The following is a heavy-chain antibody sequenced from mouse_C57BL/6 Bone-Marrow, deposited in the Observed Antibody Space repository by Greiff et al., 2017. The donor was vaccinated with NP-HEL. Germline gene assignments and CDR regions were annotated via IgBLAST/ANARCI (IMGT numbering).Heavy chain of an antibody. CDR3: ARDPHYYYGSGY. CDR1: GYSITSGYY. J-gene: IGHJ2*01. D-gene: IGHD1-1*01. Sequence: EVKVEESGPGLVKPSPSLSLTCSVTGYSITSGYYWNWIRQFPGNKLEWMGYISYDGSNNYNPSLKNRISITRDTSKNQFYLKLNSVTTEDTATYYCARDPHYYYGSGYWGQGTTLTVSS. V-gene: IGHV3-6*01. CDR2: ISYDGSN.